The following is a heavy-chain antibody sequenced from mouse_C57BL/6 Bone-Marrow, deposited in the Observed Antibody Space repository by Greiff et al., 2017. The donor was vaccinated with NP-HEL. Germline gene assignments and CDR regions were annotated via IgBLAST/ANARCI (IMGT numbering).Heavy chain of an antibody. CDR2: IDPENGDT. CDR1: GFNIKDDY. V-gene: IGHV14-4*01. J-gene: IGHJ3*01. Sequence: VQLQQSGAELVRPGASVKLSCTASGFNIKDDYMHWVKQRPEQGLEWIGWIDPENGDTEYASKFQGKATITADTSSNTAYLQLSSLTSEDTAVYYCTTIYYGQRGFADWGQGTLVTVSA. D-gene: IGHD2-1*01. CDR3: TTIYYGQRGFAD.